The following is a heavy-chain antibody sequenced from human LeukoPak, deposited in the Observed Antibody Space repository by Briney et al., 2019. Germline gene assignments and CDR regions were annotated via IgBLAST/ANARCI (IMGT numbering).Heavy chain of an antibody. CDR1: GFTVSSNY. V-gene: IGHV3-66*01. CDR2: IYSGGST. J-gene: IGHJ4*02. Sequence: GGSLRLSCAASGFTVSSNYMSWVRQAPGKGLEWVSVIYSGGSTYYADSVKGRFTISRDNSKNTLYLQMNSLRAEDTAVYYCARANLGTYYYDSSGYYSLDYWGQGTLVTVSS. CDR3: ARANLGTYYYDSSGYYSLDY. D-gene: IGHD3-22*01.